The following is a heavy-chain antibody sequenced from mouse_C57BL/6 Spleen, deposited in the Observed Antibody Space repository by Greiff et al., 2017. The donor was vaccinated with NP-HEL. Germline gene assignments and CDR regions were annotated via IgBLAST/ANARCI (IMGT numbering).Heavy chain of an antibody. V-gene: IGHV5-15*01. CDR1: GFTFSDYG. Sequence: EVKVVESGGGLVQPGGSLKLSCAASGFTFSDYGMAWVRQAPRKGPEWVAFISNLAYSIYYADTVTGRFTISRENAKNTLYLEMSSLRSEDTAMYYCARDDGNYWYFDVWGTGTTVTVSS. J-gene: IGHJ1*03. CDR3: ARDDGNYWYFDV. D-gene: IGHD2-3*01. CDR2: ISNLAYSI.